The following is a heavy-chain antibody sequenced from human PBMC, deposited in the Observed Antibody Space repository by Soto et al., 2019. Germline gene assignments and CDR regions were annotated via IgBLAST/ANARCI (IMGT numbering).Heavy chain of an antibody. CDR1: GGSFSGYY. CDR2: INHSGST. V-gene: IGHV4-34*01. J-gene: IGHJ4*02. CDR3: ARDGDYYGSGSYYNDY. Sequence: SETLSLTCAVYGGSFSGYYWSWIRQPPGKGLEWIGEINHSGSTNYNPSLKSRVTISVDTSKNQFSLKLSSVTAADTAVYYCARDGDYYGSGSYYNDYWGQGTLVTVSS. D-gene: IGHD3-10*01.